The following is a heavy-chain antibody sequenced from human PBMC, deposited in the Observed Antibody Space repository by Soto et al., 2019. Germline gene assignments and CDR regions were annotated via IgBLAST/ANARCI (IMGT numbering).Heavy chain of an antibody. Sequence: SETLSLTCTVSGGSISSGDYYWIWISQPPGKGLEWIGYIYYSGSTYYNPSLKSRVTISVDTSKNQFSLKLSSVTAAATAVYFCGRGGQQLAFNWFYPWGQGTLVTVSS. V-gene: IGHV4-30-4*01. J-gene: IGHJ5*02. CDR1: GGSISSGDYY. D-gene: IGHD6-13*01. CDR3: GRGGQQLAFNWFYP. CDR2: IYYSGST.